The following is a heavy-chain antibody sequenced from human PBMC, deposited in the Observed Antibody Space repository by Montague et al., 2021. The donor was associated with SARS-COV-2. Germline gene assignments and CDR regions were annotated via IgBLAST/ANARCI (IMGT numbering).Heavy chain of an antibody. V-gene: IGHV3-30-3*01. CDR2: ISSDGSNK. CDR3: ARDAHSSSWPIDY. D-gene: IGHD6-13*01. CDR1: GFIFSSHP. J-gene: IGHJ4*02. Sequence: SLSLSCAVSGFIFSSHPMHWVRQAPGKGLEWVAVISSDGSNKYSADSVKGRFTISRDNSENTLYLQMNSLRGEDTAVYYCARDAHSSSWPIDYWGQGTLVTVSS.